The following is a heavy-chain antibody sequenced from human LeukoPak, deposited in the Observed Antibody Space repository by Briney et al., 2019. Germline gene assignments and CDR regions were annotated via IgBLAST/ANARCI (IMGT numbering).Heavy chain of an antibody. Sequence: PGGSLRLSCAASGFTFSSYAMSWVRQAPGKGLEWVGRIKSKTDGGTTDYAAPVKGRFTISRDDSKNTLYLQMNSLKTEDTAVYYCTTPASTDYYDSSGYYSRSWGQGTLVTVSS. D-gene: IGHD3-22*01. CDR1: GFTFSSYA. J-gene: IGHJ4*02. CDR2: IKSKTDGGTT. V-gene: IGHV3-15*01. CDR3: TTPASTDYYDSSGYYSRS.